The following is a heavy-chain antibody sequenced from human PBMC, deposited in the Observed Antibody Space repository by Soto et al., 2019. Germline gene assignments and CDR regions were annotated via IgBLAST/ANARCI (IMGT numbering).Heavy chain of an antibody. V-gene: IGHV1-18*01. CDR3: ARDIVLVPAAISYGMDV. J-gene: IGHJ6*02. D-gene: IGHD2-2*02. CDR1: GYTFTSYG. CDR2: ISAYNGNT. Sequence: GASVKVSYKASGYTFTSYGISWVRQAPGQGLEWMGWISAYNGNTNYAQKLQGRVTMTTDTSTSTAYMELRSLRSDDTAVYYCARDIVLVPAAISYGMDVWGQGTTVTVSS.